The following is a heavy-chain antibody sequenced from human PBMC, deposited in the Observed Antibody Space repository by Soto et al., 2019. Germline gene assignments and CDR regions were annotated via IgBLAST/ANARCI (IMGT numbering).Heavy chain of an antibody. CDR3: ARDTYYYDSSGQGWFDL. CDR1: VYTFTSYG. V-gene: IGHV1-18*04. Sequence: XSGKVCCKASVYTFTSYGISWVRQAPGQGLEWMGWISAYNGNTNYAQKLQGRVTMTTDTSTSTAYMELRSLRSDDTAVYYCARDTYYYDSSGQGWFDLWGQGTLVTVSS. J-gene: IGHJ5*02. D-gene: IGHD3-22*01. CDR2: ISAYNGNT.